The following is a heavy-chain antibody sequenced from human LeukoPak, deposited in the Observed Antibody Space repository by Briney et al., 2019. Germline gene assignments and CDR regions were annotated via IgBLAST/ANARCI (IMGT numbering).Heavy chain of an antibody. CDR1: GGSISSYY. CDR3: ARGAPGIAVAGTVY. Sequence: SETLSLTCTVSGGSISSYYWSWIRQPPGKGLEWIGYIYYSGSTNYNPSLKSRVTISVDTSKNQFSLKLSSVTAADTAAYYCARGAPGIAVAGTVYWGQGTLVTVSS. D-gene: IGHD6-19*01. V-gene: IGHV4-59*01. J-gene: IGHJ4*02. CDR2: IYYSGST.